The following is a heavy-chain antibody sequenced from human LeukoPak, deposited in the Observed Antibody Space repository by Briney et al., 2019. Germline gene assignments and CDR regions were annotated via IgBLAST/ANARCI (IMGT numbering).Heavy chain of an antibody. CDR3: VYGGNSGDWLY. CDR2: IFHTGST. CDR1: GGSISSSTNW. D-gene: IGHD4-23*01. V-gene: IGHV4-4*02. J-gene: IGHJ4*02. Sequence: SETLSLTCAVSGGSISSSTNWWSWVRQPPGKGLEGIGEIFHTGSTNYNPSLKTRLTISVDKSKNQFSLRLGSVTAAASAVYYCVYGGNSGDWLYWGQGTLVTVSS.